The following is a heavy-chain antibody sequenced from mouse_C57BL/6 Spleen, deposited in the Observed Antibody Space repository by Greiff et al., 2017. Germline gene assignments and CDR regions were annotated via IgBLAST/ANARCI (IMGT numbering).Heavy chain of an antibody. D-gene: IGHD1-1*01. V-gene: IGHV3-6*01. CDR2: ISYDGSN. CDR1: GYSITSCYY. Sequence: EVQLMESGPGLVKPSPSLSLTCSVTGYSITSCYYWNWIRQFPGNKLEWMGYISYDGSNNYNPSLKNRTSITRDTSKNQFFLKLNSVTTEDTATYYCAADDSSYGWYFEVWGTGATVTVAS. J-gene: IGHJ1*03. CDR3: AADDSSYGWYFEV.